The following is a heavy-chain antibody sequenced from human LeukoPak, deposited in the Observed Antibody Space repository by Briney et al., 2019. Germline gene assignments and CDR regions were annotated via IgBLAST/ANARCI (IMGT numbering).Heavy chain of an antibody. D-gene: IGHD4-23*01. CDR2: INPNSGGT. J-gene: IGHJ4*02. V-gene: IGHV1-2*02. CDR3: ARDGGGNSEGSLQY. CDR1: GYTFTGYY. Sequence: ASVKVSCKASGYTFTGYYMHWVRQAPGQGLEWMGWINPNSGGTNYAQKFQGRVTMTRDTSISTAYMELSSLRSEDTAVYYCARDGGGNSEGSLQYWGQGTLVTVSS.